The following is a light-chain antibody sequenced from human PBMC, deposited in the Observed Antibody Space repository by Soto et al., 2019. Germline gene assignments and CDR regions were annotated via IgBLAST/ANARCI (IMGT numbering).Light chain of an antibody. V-gene: IGKV1-6*01. CDR1: QGIKTD. Sequence: ALQMTQSPSSLSASVGDRVTITCRASQGIKTDLGWYQQKAGKAPKLLIYDASSLQSEVPSRFSGSGSGTDFTLTISSLQPEDFATYYCLQDYNYPYTFGQGTKLEIK. CDR2: DAS. CDR3: LQDYNYPYT. J-gene: IGKJ2*01.